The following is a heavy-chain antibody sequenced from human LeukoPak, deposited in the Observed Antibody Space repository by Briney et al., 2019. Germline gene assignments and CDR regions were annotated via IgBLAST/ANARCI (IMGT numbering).Heavy chain of an antibody. CDR2: ISSSSSYI. J-gene: IGHJ3*02. Sequence: GGSLRLSCAASGFTFSSYSMNWVRQAPGKGLEWVSSISSSSSYIHYADSVKGRFTISRDNAKNSLYLQMNSLRAEDTAVYYCARERDRCDILTGYYQDAFDIWGQGTMVTVSS. D-gene: IGHD3-9*01. CDR1: GFTFSSYS. CDR3: ARERDRCDILTGYYQDAFDI. V-gene: IGHV3-21*01.